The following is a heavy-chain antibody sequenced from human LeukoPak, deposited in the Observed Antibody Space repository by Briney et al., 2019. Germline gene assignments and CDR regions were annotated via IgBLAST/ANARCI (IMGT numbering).Heavy chain of an antibody. CDR2: INPNSGDT. CDR3: ASGYSSAF. J-gene: IGHJ4*02. Sequence: ASVKASCKASGYTFTDYDMRWVRQAPGQGLEWMGWINPNSGDTDYAQKFQGRVTMTRDTSISTAYMELSSLRSDDTAVYYCASGYSSAFWGQGALVTVSS. CDR1: GYTFTDYD. V-gene: IGHV1-2*02. D-gene: IGHD5-18*01.